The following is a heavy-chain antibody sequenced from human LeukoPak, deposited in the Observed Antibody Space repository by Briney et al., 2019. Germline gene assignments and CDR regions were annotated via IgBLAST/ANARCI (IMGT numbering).Heavy chain of an antibody. D-gene: IGHD4-17*01. CDR3: AKDLGDYGDYTYEY. CDR1: GFTFSSYA. Sequence: GGSLRLSCAASGFTFSSYAMSWVRQAPGKGLEWVLAISGSGGSTYYADSVKGRFTISRDNSKNTLYLQMNSLRAEDTAVYYCAKDLGDYGDYTYEYWGQGTLVTVSS. J-gene: IGHJ4*02. V-gene: IGHV3-23*01. CDR2: ISGSGGST.